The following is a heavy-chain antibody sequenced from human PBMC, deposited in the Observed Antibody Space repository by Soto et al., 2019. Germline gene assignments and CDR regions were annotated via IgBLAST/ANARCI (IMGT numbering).Heavy chain of an antibody. Sequence: EAQLLESGGGLVQPGGSLRLSCTASGFDFINNAMAWVRQAPGKGLEWVSTISADISYTYYADSVKGRFNISRDNSKNTVYLQMISLRADDTAVYYCANQNTAKRAFEIWGQGTMVTVSS. CDR2: ISADISYT. J-gene: IGHJ3*02. D-gene: IGHD2-21*02. V-gene: IGHV3-23*01. CDR1: GFDFINNA. CDR3: ANQNTAKRAFEI.